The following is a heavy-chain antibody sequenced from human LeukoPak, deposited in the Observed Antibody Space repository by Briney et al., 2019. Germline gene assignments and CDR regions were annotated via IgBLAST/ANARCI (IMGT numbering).Heavy chain of an antibody. Sequence: SETLSLTCTVSARSISSYYWSWIRQPAGKGLEWIGRIYTSGSTNYNPSLKSRVTMSVDTSKKQFSLKLSSVTAADTAVYYCAREPAGIAAAGKALAFDIWGQGTMVTVSS. CDR1: ARSISSYY. CDR2: IYTSGST. D-gene: IGHD6-13*01. CDR3: AREPAGIAAAGKALAFDI. J-gene: IGHJ3*02. V-gene: IGHV4-4*07.